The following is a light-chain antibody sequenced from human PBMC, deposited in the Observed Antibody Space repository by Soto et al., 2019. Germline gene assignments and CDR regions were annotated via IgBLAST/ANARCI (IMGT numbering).Light chain of an antibody. J-gene: IGLJ2*01. Sequence: QSALTQPPSASGSPGQSVTISCTGTSSDVGAYNYVSWYQQHPGKAPKLMIYEVSKRPSGVPDRFSGSKSGNTASLTVSGPQAEDEAEYYCSSFAGSKSQRFGGGTKRTVL. CDR1: SSDVGAYNY. CDR3: SSFAGSKSQR. CDR2: EVS. V-gene: IGLV2-8*01.